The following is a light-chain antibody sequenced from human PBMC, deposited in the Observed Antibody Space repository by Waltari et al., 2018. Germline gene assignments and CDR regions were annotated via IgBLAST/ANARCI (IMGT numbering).Light chain of an antibody. CDR3: LQYNRSPYT. Sequence: DIQMTQSPSSLSASVGDTVTITCRASQTINSWLDWYQQKPGKAPKLLIYKASTLESGVPSRFSGSGSGTDFTLTISSLQPEDFATYYCLQYNRSPYTFGQGT. CDR1: QTINSW. V-gene: IGKV1-5*03. CDR2: KAS. J-gene: IGKJ2*01.